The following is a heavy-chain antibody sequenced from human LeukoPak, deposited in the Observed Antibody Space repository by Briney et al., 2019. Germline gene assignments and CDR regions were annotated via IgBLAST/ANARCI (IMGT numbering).Heavy chain of an antibody. Sequence: GGSLRLSCVASGFSLSNYDMHWVRQATGKRLEWVSAIGIGGDTSYTDSVRGRFTISRENAKNSLNLQMNILTDGDTAVYFCARERVHGDSFGWYFDLWGRGTLVTVSS. J-gene: IGHJ2*01. CDR2: IGIGGDT. V-gene: IGHV3-13*01. CDR3: ARERVHGDSFGWYFDL. CDR1: GFSLSNYD. D-gene: IGHD4-17*01.